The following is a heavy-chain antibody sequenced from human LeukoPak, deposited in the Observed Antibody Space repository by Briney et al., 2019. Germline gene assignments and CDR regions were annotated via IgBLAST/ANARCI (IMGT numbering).Heavy chain of an antibody. Sequence: GGSLRLSCAAAGFTFNNYAMSWVRQAPGKGMKWVSGISSGGSTYYADSVKGRFTISRDNSKNALYLQMNSLRAEDTAVYYCAKDTYSTSPYYFDYWGQGTLVTVSS. CDR3: AKDTYSTSPYYFDY. CDR1: GFTFNNYA. V-gene: IGHV3-23*01. J-gene: IGHJ4*02. CDR2: ISSGGST. D-gene: IGHD1-26*01.